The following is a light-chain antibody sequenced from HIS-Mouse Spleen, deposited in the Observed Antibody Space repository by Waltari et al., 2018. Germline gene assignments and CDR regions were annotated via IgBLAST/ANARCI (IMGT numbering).Light chain of an antibody. CDR1: QGISNY. V-gene: IGKV1-27*01. CDR2: AAS. CDR3: QKYNSAPLT. J-gene: IGKJ4*01. Sequence: DIQMTQSPSSLSASVGDTVTITCRASQGISNYLAWYQQKPGKVPKLLIYAASTLQSGGPSRFSGNGSGTDFTLTISRLQPEDVATYYCQKYNSAPLTFGGGTKGES.